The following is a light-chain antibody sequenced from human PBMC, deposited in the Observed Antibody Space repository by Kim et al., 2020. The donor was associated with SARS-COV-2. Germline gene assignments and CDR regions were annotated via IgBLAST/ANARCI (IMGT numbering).Light chain of an antibody. J-gene: IGKJ1*01. CDR3: QQYGRSPGT. Sequence: EIVLTQSPGTQSLSPGERATLSCRASQTVDNNFLAWHQQKPGQAPRLLIYSSSSRATGIPDRFSASGSGTDFTLTISSLEPEDSALYYCQQYGRSPGTFGQGTKVGIK. CDR1: QTVDNNF. CDR2: SSS. V-gene: IGKV3-20*01.